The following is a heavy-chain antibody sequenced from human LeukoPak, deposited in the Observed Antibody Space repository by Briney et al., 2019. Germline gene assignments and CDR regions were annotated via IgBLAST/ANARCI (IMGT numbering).Heavy chain of an antibody. V-gene: IGHV3-7*03. D-gene: IGHD3-10*01. CDR3: AARKVRGVWFYLDY. J-gene: IGHJ4*02. CDR2: IKQGGGEM. CDR1: GFTFSSYW. Sequence: GGSLRLSCVASGFTFSSYWMSWVRQAPGKGLEWVGTIKQGGGEMYYVDSVKGRFTISRDDARSSLYLQMNSLRVEDTAVYFCAARKVRGVWFYLDYWGQGTLVTVSS.